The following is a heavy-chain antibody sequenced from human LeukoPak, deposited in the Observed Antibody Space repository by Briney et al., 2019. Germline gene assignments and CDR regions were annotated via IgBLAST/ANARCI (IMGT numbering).Heavy chain of an antibody. J-gene: IGHJ6*04. CDR1: GGSISSYY. CDR3: ATRDFWGEVDV. CDR2: INHSGGT. D-gene: IGHD3/OR15-3a*01. V-gene: IGHV4-34*01. Sequence: SETLSLTCTVSGGSISSYYWSWIRQPPGKGLEWIGEINHSGGTNYNPSLKSRVTMSVDTSKNQFSLKLTSVTAEDTAVYYCATRDFWGEVDVWGRGTTVTVSS.